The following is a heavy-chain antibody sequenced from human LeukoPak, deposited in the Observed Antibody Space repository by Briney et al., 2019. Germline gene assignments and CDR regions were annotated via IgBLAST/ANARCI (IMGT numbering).Heavy chain of an antibody. V-gene: IGHV1-24*01. CDR3: ATTTGMVTYDY. CDR1: GYTLTELS. J-gene: IGHJ4*02. CDR2: FDPEDGET. D-gene: IGHD4-23*01. Sequence: ASVKVSCKVSGYTLTELSMHWVRQAPGKGLEWMGGFDPEDGETIYAQKFQGRVTVTEDTSTDTAYMELSSLRSEDTAVYYCATTTGMVTYDYWGQGTLVTVSS.